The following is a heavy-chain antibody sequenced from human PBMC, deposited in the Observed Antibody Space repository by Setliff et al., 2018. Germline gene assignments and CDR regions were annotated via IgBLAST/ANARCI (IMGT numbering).Heavy chain of an antibody. Sequence: SETLSLTCAVSGGSFSYYYWSWVRQSPGRGLEWIGRRGPNGSTNYNPSLGSRATISFDSSKIELSLKLASVTAADTAVYDCTSVLNSVSYAFDVWGQGTVVTVSS. CDR3: TSVLNSVSYAFDV. D-gene: IGHD1-26*01. V-gene: IGHV4-34*01. CDR1: GGSFSYYY. CDR2: RGPNGST. J-gene: IGHJ3*01.